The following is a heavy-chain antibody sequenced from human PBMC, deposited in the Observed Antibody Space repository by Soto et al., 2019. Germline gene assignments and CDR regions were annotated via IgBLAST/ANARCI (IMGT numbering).Heavy chain of an antibody. CDR3: ARRNGDYGRHFDY. Sequence: SETLSLTCTVSGGSISSYYWSWIRQPPGKGLEWIGYIYYSGSTNYNPSLKSRVTISVDTSKNQFSLKLSSVTAADTAVYYCARRNGDYGRHFDYWGQGTLVTVSS. J-gene: IGHJ4*02. V-gene: IGHV4-59*08. CDR2: IYYSGST. CDR1: GGSISSYY. D-gene: IGHD4-17*01.